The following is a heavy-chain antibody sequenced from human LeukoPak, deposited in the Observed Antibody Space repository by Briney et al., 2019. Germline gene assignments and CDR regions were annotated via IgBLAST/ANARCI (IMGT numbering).Heavy chain of an antibody. CDR1: GYTFTSYY. V-gene: IGHV1-46*01. CDR2: INPSGGST. J-gene: IGHJ4*02. D-gene: IGHD4-11*01. Sequence: ASVKVSCKASGYTFTSYYMHWVRQAPGQGLEWMGIINPSGGSTSYAQKFQGRVTMTRDTSTSTVYMELSSLRSEDTAVYYCARGLPYFWTTVTQKGEFDYWGQGTLVTVSS. CDR3: ARGLPYFWTTVTQKGEFDY.